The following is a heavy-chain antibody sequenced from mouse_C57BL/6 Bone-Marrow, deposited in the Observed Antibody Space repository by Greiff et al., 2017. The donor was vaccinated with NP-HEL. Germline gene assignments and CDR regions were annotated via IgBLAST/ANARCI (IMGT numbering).Heavy chain of an antibody. CDR1: GFTFSDYY. V-gene: IGHV5-16*01. J-gene: IGHJ1*03. D-gene: IGHD1-1*01. Sequence: EVMLVESEGGLVQPGSSMKLSCTASGFTFSDYYMAWVRQVPEKGLEWVANINYDGSSTYYLDSLKSRFIISRDNAKNIQYLQMRSLKSEDTATYYCARVYYYGSSYDECFDVWGTGTTVTVSA. CDR3: ARVYYYGSSYDECFDV. CDR2: INYDGSST.